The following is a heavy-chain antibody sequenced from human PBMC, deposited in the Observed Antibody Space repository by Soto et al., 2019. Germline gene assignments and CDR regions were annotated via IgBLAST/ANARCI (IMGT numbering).Heavy chain of an antibody. V-gene: IGHV2-5*02. J-gene: IGHJ4*02. D-gene: IGHD6-19*01. CDR2: IYWDDDK. CDR1: GFSLTTRGVG. Sequence: SRPTLVNPTQTLTLTCTFSGFSLTTRGVGVGWIRQPPGKALEWLAFIYWDDDKRYSPSLKTRLNISKDTSKNQVVLKLTNVDPVDTATYFCALLSLAVAGITFVYSGQGALGTVSS. CDR3: ALLSLAVAGITFVY.